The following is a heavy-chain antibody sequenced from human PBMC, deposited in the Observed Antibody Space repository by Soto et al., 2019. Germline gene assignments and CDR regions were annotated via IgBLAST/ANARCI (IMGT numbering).Heavy chain of an antibody. CDR2: LQTDGGHP. J-gene: IGHJ4*02. V-gene: IGHV3-74*01. CDR3: ARGGDPDY. D-gene: IGHD2-21*02. Sequence: EVQLVESGGGLVQPGGSLRLSCVASGFKFDYYWMHWVRQAPGGGLMWISRLQTDGGHPAYADSVKGRFTISRDNAKNTLYLQMNNLRVEDTAVYYCARGGDPDYWGQGTMVTVSP. CDR1: GFKFDYYW.